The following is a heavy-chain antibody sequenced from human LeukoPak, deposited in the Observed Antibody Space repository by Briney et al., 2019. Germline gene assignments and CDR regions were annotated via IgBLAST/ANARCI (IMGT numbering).Heavy chain of an antibody. CDR2: INTKNGAT. CDR1: AYTFSDYY. D-gene: IGHD2-8*01. CDR3: ARDYTSGVSYFDS. V-gene: IGHV1-2*02. J-gene: IGHJ4*02. Sequence: GASVTVSCKSAAYTFSDYYIHWLRQAPGQGLEWMGWINTKNGATTYSKQFEDRVTLTRDSSISTAYMELRRLTFDDTAIYFCARDYTSGVSYFDSWGQGTLVTVS.